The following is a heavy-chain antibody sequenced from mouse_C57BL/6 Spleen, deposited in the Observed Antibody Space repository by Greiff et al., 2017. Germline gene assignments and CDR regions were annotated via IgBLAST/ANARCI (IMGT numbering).Heavy chain of an antibody. CDR2: IDPEDGDT. V-gene: IGHV14-1*01. CDR3: TGYYYGRSYEGYFDV. J-gene: IGHJ1*03. D-gene: IGHD1-1*01. CDR1: GFNIKDYY. Sequence: VQLKESGAELVRPGASVKLSCTASGFNIKDYYMHWVKQRPEQGLEWIGRIDPEDGDTEYAPKFQGKATMTADTSSNTAYLQRSSLTSEDTAFYYCTGYYYGRSYEGYFDVWGTGTTGNGS.